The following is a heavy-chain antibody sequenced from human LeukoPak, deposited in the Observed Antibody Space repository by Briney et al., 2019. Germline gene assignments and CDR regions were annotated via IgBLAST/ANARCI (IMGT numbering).Heavy chain of an antibody. CDR1: GYIFTGYY. CDR3: ARVSSYNPSLFDY. Sequence: SVKVSCKASGYIFTGYYIQWVRQAPGQGLEWVGGIIPIFGTANYAQKFQGRVTITADESTSTAYMELSSLRSEDTAVYYCARVSSYNPSLFDYWGQGTLVTVSS. V-gene: IGHV1-69*13. CDR2: IIPIFGTA. D-gene: IGHD5-24*01. J-gene: IGHJ4*02.